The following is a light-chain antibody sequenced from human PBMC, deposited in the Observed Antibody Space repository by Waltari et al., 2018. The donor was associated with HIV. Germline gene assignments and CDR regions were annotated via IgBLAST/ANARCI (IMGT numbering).Light chain of an antibody. CDR2: ADS. CDR1: SNNIGSYA. CDR3: SSWDYGLSAPVV. V-gene: IGLV1-36*01. Sequence: QSALTQEASVSGTVGQKITLSCTGNSNNIGSYAVVWYPQISHRAPKTVMFADSLPPGIPAHFCCSKSSTTASLTITGLQPEDEADYYCSSWDYGLSAPVVFGGGTTLTVL. J-gene: IGLJ2*01.